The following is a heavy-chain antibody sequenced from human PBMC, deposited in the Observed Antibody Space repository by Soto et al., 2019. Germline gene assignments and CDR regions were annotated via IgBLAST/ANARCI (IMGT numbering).Heavy chain of an antibody. J-gene: IGHJ4*02. V-gene: IGHV1-2*02. D-gene: IGHD2-8*02. Sequence: HEHLVQSGAEVKRPGASLKVSRKASGYSFTGYYIHWVRHAPGQGLEWMGWINPDSGATNYAQNFQGRVTLTSATSISTASMDLTSLTSDDTAVYYCARGDYGTGGYPFPYFDYWGQGTLVIVSS. CDR2: INPDSGAT. CDR3: ARGDYGTGGYPFPYFDY. CDR1: GYSFTGYY.